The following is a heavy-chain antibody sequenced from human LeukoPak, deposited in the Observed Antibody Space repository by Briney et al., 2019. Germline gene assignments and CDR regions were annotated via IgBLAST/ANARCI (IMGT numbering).Heavy chain of an antibody. CDR3: ARGARELDY. D-gene: IGHD1-1*01. J-gene: IGHJ4*02. Sequence: PGGSLRLSCAASGFNFRSHAMHWVRQAPGKGLEWMTLISFDGTNEEYAESVMGRFTISRDNSRNTIYLQLNSLTSDDTAVYCCARGARELDYWGQGTLVIVSS. V-gene: IGHV3-30*03. CDR2: ISFDGTNE. CDR1: GFNFRSHA.